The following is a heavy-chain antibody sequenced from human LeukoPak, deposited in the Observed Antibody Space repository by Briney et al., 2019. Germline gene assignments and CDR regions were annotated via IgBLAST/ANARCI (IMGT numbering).Heavy chain of an antibody. CDR3: ARDFPYYDSSGKGYFDY. CDR1: GYTFTSYG. V-gene: IGHV1-18*01. J-gene: IGHJ4*02. D-gene: IGHD3-22*01. CDR2: ISAYNGNT. Sequence: ASVKVSCKASGYTFTSYGISWVRQAPGQGLEWMGWISAYNGNTNYAQKLQGRVTMTTDTSTSTAYMELRSLRSDDTAVYYCARDFPYYDSSGKGYFDYWGQGTLVTVFS.